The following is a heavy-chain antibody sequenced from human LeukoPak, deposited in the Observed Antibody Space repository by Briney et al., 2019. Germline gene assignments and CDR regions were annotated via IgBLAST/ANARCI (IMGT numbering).Heavy chain of an antibody. CDR3: ARSTLGDAFDI. V-gene: IGHV3-74*01. D-gene: IGHD1-1*01. CDR2: VNSDGSTT. CDR1: GFTFSRSW. J-gene: IGHJ3*02. Sequence: PGGSLRLCCAASGFTFSRSWMHWVRQAPGKGLVWVSRVNSDGSTTRYADSVKGRFTISRDNAKNTLYLQMNSLRAEDTAVYYCARSTLGDAFDIWGQGTTVTVSS.